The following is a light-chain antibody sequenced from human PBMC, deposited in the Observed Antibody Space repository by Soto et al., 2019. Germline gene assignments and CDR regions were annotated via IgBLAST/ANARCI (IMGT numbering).Light chain of an antibody. CDR2: DTS. V-gene: IGKV3-15*01. CDR1: QSISSK. CDR3: QQYNTWRSIT. J-gene: IGKJ5*01. Sequence: EIVMTQSPATLSLSPGERATLSCWASQSISSKLAWYQHRPGQAPRLLIYDTSTRAAGIPARFSGSGSGTDFTLTISSLQSEDFAAYYCQQYNTWRSITFGQGTRLEIK.